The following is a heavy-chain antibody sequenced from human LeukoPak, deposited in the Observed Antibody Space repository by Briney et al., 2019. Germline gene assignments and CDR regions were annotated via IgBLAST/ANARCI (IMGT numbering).Heavy chain of an antibody. J-gene: IGHJ4*02. CDR1: GYTFTSYD. V-gene: IGHV1-8*01. D-gene: IGHD3-22*01. Sequence: RASVTVSCKASGYTFTSYDINWARHALGQGLEWKGWMNPNSGNTGYAQKFQGRVTMPRHTSISTAYMELSSLRSEDTAVYYCARGLFGGTMIVEDYWGQGTLVTVSS. CDR3: ARGLFGGTMIVEDY. CDR2: MNPNSGNT.